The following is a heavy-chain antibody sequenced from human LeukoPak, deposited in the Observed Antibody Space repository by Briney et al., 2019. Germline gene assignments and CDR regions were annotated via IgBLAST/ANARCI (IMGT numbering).Heavy chain of an antibody. D-gene: IGHD6-13*01. CDR3: ARDGNSSWYDY. CDR1: GYSISSSSS. CDR2: VYHTGST. Sequence: PSETLSLTCTVSGYSISSSSSWGWIRQPPGKGLEWIGSVYHTGSTYYNPSLKSRVTISADTSKNQFSLKLSSVTAADTAVYYCARDGNSSWYDYWGQGTLVTVSS. V-gene: IGHV4-38-2*02. J-gene: IGHJ4*02.